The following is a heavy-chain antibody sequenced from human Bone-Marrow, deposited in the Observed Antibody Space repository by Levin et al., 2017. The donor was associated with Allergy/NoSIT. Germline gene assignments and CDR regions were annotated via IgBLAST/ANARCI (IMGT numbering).Heavy chain of an antibody. D-gene: IGHD6-19*01. V-gene: IGHV4-39*01. CDR2: IYYSGST. CDR1: GGSISSSSYY. J-gene: IGHJ4*02. CDR3: TRHLQWLAPFDY. Sequence: PSETLSLTCTVSGGSISSSSYYWGWIRQPPGKGLEWIGTIYYSGSTYYNPSLKSRVTISVDTSKNQFSLKLSSVTAADTAVYYCTRHLQWLAPFDYWGQGTLVTVSS.